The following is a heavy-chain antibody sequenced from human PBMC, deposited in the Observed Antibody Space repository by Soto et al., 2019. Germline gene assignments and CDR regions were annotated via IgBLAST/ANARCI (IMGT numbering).Heavy chain of an antibody. Sequence: QVQLQESGPGHVKPSQTLSLTCTVTGGSTSSGGYYWSWIRQHPAKGLEWIGYIYWSGNTYFNQSLKSRVSISVDTSSNQFSLNLTSVTAADTAVYYCARGAADYGDAFDIWGQGTLVTVSS. D-gene: IGHD4-17*01. J-gene: IGHJ3*02. CDR3: ARGAADYGDAFDI. CDR1: GGSTSSGGYY. V-gene: IGHV4-31*03. CDR2: IYWSGNT.